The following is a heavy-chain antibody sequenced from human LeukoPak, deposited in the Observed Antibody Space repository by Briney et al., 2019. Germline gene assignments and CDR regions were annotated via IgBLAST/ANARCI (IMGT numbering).Heavy chain of an antibody. J-gene: IGHJ4*02. CDR2: ISGSGGST. V-gene: IGHV3-23*01. Sequence: GGSLRLSCAASGFTFSSYAMSWVRQAPGKGLEWVSAISGSGGSTYYADSVKGRFTISGDNSKNTLYLQMNSLRAEDTAVYYCARGGKEGDGYNSNWGQGTLVTVSS. D-gene: IGHD5-24*01. CDR1: GFTFSSYA. CDR3: ARGGKEGDGYNSN.